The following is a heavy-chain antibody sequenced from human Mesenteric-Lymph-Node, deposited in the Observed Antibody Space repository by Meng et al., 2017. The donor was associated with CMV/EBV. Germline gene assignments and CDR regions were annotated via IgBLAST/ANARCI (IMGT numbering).Heavy chain of an antibody. CDR1: GASISSGDYY. CDR3: ARETSWAKWGYGVVDS. V-gene: IGHV4-30-4*08. CDR2: IYYSGST. Sequence: SETLSLTCTVSGASISSGDYYWSWIRQPPGKGLEWIGYIYYSGSTYYNPSLRSRVTMSLDTSKTQFSLKVTSVTASDTAVYYCARETSWAKWGYGVVDSWGQGTLVTVSS. D-gene: IGHD7-27*01. J-gene: IGHJ4*02.